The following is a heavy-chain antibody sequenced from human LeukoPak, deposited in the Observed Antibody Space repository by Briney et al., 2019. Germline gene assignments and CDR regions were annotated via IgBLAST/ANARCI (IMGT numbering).Heavy chain of an antibody. J-gene: IGHJ4*02. V-gene: IGHV3-33*01. CDR1: GFTFSGYG. Sequence: GGSLRLSCAASGFTFSGYGMHWVRQAPGKGLEWVAVIGYDGTTKYYVDSVKGRFTISRDNSKNTLYLQMNSLRAEDTAVYYCASQAAAGIVLATFDYWGQGTLVTVSS. CDR2: IGYDGTTK. D-gene: IGHD6-13*01. CDR3: ASQAAAGIVLATFDY.